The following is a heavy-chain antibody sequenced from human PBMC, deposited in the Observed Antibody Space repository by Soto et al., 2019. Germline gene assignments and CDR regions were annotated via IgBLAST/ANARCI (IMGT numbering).Heavy chain of an antibody. D-gene: IGHD3-10*01. J-gene: IGHJ6*02. CDR3: ARFPRRITMVRGVKGGAYYYYYGMDV. CDR1: GFTFSDYY. CDR2: ISSSGSTI. Sequence: QVQLVESGGGLVKPGGSLRLSCAASGFTFSDYYMSWIRQAPGKGLEWVSYISSSGSTIYYADSVKGRFTISRDNAKNSLYLQMNSPRSEDTAVYYCARFPRRITMVRGVKGGAYYYYYGMDVWGQGTTVTVSS. V-gene: IGHV3-11*01.